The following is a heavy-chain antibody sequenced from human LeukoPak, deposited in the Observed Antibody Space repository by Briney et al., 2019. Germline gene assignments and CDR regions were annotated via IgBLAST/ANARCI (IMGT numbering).Heavy chain of an antibody. Sequence: KTSETLSLTRTVSGGSISSSSYYWGWIRQPPGKGLEWIGSIYYSGSTYYNPSLKSRVTISVDTSKNQFSLKLSSVTAADTAVYYCARRLVGATAPFDYWGQGTLVTVSS. CDR3: ARRLVGATAPFDY. J-gene: IGHJ4*02. CDR2: IYYSGST. V-gene: IGHV4-39*01. D-gene: IGHD1-26*01. CDR1: GGSISSSSYY.